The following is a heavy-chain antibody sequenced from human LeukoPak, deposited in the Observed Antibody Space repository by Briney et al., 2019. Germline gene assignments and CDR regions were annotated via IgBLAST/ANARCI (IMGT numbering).Heavy chain of an antibody. J-gene: IGHJ4*02. CDR3: ARDFSLKKRITMIVGEGLWDY. V-gene: IGHV4-39*07. D-gene: IGHD3-22*01. CDR2: IYYSGST. Sequence: SETLSLTCTVSGCSISSSSYYWGWIRQPPGKGREWFGSIYYSGSTYYNPSLKSRVTISVDRSKNQFSLKLSSVTAADTAVYYCARDFSLKKRITMIVGEGLWDYWGQGTLVTVSS. CDR1: GCSISSSSYY.